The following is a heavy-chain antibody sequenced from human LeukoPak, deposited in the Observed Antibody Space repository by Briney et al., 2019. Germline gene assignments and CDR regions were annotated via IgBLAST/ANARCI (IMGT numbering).Heavy chain of an antibody. CDR1: GFTFSSYG. CDR3: ARDKDFYGSGNY. J-gene: IGHJ4*02. CDR2: ISHDGDHK. Sequence: GGSLRLSCAASGFTFSSYGMHWVRQAPGTGLEWVAVISHDGDHKYHADSVKGRFTISRDNSKNTLYLQMNSLRAEDTAVYYCARDKDFYGSGNYWGQGTLVTVSS. V-gene: IGHV3-30*19. D-gene: IGHD3-10*01.